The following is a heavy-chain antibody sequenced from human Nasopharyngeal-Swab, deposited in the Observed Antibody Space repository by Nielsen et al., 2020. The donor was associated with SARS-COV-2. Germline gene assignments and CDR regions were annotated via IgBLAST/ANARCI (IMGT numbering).Heavy chain of an antibody. V-gene: IGHV3-33*08. Sequence: GESLKISCAASGFTFSSYGMHWVRQAPGKGLEWVAVIWYDGSNKYYADSVKGRFTISRDNSKNTLYLQMNSLRAEDTAVYYCARAEVAGTWTALGAYYYYGMDVWGQGTTVTVFS. CDR2: IWYDGSNK. J-gene: IGHJ6*02. CDR3: ARAEVAGTWTALGAYYYYGMDV. D-gene: IGHD6-19*01. CDR1: GFTFSSYG.